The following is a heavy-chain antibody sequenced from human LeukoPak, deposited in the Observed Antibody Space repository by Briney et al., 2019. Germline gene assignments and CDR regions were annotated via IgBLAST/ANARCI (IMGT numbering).Heavy chain of an antibody. CDR1: GFTFDDYA. D-gene: IGHD6-13*01. J-gene: IGHJ6*03. V-gene: IGHV3-9*01. CDR3: AKDKQLALNKNYYYYYMDV. CDR2: ISWNSGSI. Sequence: GGSLRLSCAASGFTFDDYAMHWVRQAPGKGLEWVSGISWNSGSIGYADSVKGRFTISRDNSKNTLYLQMNSLRAEDTAVYYCAKDKQLALNKNYYYYYMDVWGKGTTVTISS.